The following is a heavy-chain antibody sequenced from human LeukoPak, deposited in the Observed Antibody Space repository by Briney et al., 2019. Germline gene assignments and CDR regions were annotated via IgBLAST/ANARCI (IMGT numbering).Heavy chain of an antibody. CDR3: VRGTSMDV. J-gene: IGHJ6*03. D-gene: IGHD3/OR15-3a*01. CDR2: IYYSGST. CDR1: GGSISSYY. V-gene: IGHV4-59*01. Sequence: PSETLSLTCTVSGGSISSYYWSWIRQPPGKGLECIGYIYYSGSTNYNPSLKSRVTISVDTSKNQFSLKLSSVTAADTAVYYCVRGTSMDVWGKGTTVTVSS.